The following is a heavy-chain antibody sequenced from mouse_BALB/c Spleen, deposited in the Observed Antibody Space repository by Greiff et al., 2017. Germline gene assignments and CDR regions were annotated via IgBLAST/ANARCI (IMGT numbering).Heavy chain of an antibody. D-gene: IGHD2-3*01. CDR1: GYAFTNYL. CDR3: ARSDGYADYYAMDY. CDR2: INPGSGGT. J-gene: IGHJ4*01. Sequence: VQLQQSGAELVRPGTSVKVSCKASGYAFTNYLIEWVKQRPGQGLEWIGVINPGSGGTNYNEKFKGKATLTADKSSSTAYMQLSSLTSDDSAVYFCARSDGYADYYAMDYWGQGTSVTVSS. V-gene: IGHV1-54*01.